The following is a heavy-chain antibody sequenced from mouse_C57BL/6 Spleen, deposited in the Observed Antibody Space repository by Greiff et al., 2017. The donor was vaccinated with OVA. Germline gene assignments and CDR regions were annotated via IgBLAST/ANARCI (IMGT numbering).Heavy chain of an antibody. Sequence: QVQLQQPGAELVKPGASVKMSCKASGYTFTSYWITWVKQRPGQGLEWIGDIYPGSGSTNYNEKFKSKATLTVDTSSSTAYMQLSSLTSEDSAVYYCARGEFITTVVEYFDVWGTGTTVTVSS. J-gene: IGHJ1*03. CDR2: IYPGSGST. CDR3: ARGEFITTVVEYFDV. D-gene: IGHD1-1*01. V-gene: IGHV1-55*01. CDR1: GYTFTSYW.